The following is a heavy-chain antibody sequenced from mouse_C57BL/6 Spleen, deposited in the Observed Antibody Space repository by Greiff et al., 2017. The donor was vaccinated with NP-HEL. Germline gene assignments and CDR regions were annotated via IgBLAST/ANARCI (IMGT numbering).Heavy chain of an antibody. D-gene: IGHD1-1*01. CDR3: TADYYGSSYGDYAMDY. Sequence: EVKVEESGGGLVQPGGSMKLSCVASGFTFSNYWMNWVRQSPEKGLEWVAQIRLKSDNYATHYAESVKGRFTISRDDSKSSVYLQMNNLRAEDTGIYYCTADYYGSSYGDYAMDYWGQGTSVTVSS. J-gene: IGHJ4*01. CDR2: IRLKSDNYAT. V-gene: IGHV6-3*01. CDR1: GFTFSNYW.